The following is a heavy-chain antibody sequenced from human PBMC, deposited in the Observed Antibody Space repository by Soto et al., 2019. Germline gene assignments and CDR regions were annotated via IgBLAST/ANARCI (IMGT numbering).Heavy chain of an antibody. Sequence: GGAVRLSCAAFGFTRDKYTMGWVRQAPGKGLEWVAESFSSGGTQYADSVKGRFTNSRDNSRNMVFLQMNGLRVEDTALYYCARDREPDGIWTFDSWGQGALVTVSS. CDR3: ARDREPDGIWTFDS. D-gene: IGHD3-9*01. V-gene: IGHV3-53*01. CDR2: SFSSGGT. J-gene: IGHJ4*02. CDR1: GFTRDKYT.